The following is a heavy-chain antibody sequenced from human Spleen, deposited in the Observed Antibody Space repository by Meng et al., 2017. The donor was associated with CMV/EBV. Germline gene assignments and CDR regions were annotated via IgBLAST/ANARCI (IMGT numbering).Heavy chain of an antibody. CDR1: FSNYD. CDR2: ISSSRSYI. CDR3: ARAVTIFGVNVIKDHYFDY. J-gene: IGHJ4*02. D-gene: IGHD3-3*01. V-gene: IGHV3-21*01. Sequence: FSNYDMHWVRQAPGKGLEWVSCISSSRSYIYYADSVKGRFTISRDNAENSLYLQMNSLRAEDTAVYYCARAVTIFGVNVIKDHYFDYWGQGTLVTVSS.